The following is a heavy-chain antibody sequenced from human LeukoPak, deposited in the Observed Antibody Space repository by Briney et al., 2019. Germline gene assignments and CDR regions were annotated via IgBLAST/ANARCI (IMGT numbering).Heavy chain of an antibody. J-gene: IGHJ4*02. Sequence: GRSLRLSCAASGFTFSSYGMHWVRQAPGKGLECVAIISYDGSNKYYTDSVKGRFTISRDNSKNTLYLQMNSLRAEDTAVYYCAKSGIEAAGSLVYFDYWGQGTLVTASS. CDR2: ISYDGSNK. V-gene: IGHV3-30*18. CDR3: AKSGIEAAGSLVYFDY. CDR1: GFTFSSYG. D-gene: IGHD6-13*01.